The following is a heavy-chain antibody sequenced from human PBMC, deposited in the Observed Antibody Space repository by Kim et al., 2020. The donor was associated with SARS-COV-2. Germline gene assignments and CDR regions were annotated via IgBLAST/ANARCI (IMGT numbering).Heavy chain of an antibody. Sequence: SETLSLTCAVSGGSISSSNWWSWVRQPPGKGLEWIGEIYHSGSTNYNPSLKSRVTISVDKSKNQFSLKLSSVTAADTAVYYCASWGRIAAAGGLEQGAFDIWGQGTMVTVSS. CDR3: ASWGRIAAAGGLEQGAFDI. V-gene: IGHV4-4*02. D-gene: IGHD6-13*01. CDR1: GGSISSSNW. J-gene: IGHJ3*02. CDR2: IYHSGST.